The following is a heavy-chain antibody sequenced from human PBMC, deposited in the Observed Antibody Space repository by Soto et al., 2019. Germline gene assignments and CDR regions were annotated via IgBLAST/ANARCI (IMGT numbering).Heavy chain of an antibody. D-gene: IGHD6-13*01. J-gene: IGHJ4*02. CDR1: GFTFKNHY. V-gene: IGHV3-11*01. CDR3: ARQYSSMLDL. CDR2: ISDSGSSI. Sequence: QVQLVESGGGLVKPGGSLRLSCAASGFTFKNHYMTWIRQAPGKGLEWVSYISDSGSSIYYADSVKGRFTISRDNAKNSLLLEMNSLRGEDTAVYYCARQYSSMLDLRGQGTLVTVSS.